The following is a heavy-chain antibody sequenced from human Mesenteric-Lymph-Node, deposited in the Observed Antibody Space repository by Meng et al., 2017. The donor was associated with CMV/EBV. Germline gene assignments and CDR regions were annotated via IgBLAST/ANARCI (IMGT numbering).Heavy chain of an antibody. CDR1: GFARSTSGVG. Sequence: TCSGFARSTSGVGVGWSRQPPGKALEWLALNYWNDDKRYSPSLKSRLTITKDTSKNQVVLTMTNMDPVDTATYYCAHRRDSSGYYSAWGQGTLVTVSS. CDR3: AHRRDSSGYYSA. D-gene: IGHD3-22*01. V-gene: IGHV2-5*01. CDR2: NYWNDDK. J-gene: IGHJ4*02.